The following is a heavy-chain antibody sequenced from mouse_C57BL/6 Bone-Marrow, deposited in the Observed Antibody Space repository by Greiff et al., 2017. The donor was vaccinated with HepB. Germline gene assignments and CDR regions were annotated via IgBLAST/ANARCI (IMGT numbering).Heavy chain of an antibody. Sequence: EVQLQQSGPELVKPGASVKISCKASGYTFTDYYMNWVKQSHGKSLEWIGDINPNNGGTSYNQKFKGKATLTVDKSYSTAYMELRSLTSEDSAVYYCARRISLLYYGSSSSYFDYWGQGTLVTVSA. D-gene: IGHD1-1*01. J-gene: IGHJ3*01. V-gene: IGHV1-26*01. CDR2: INPNNGGT. CDR1: GYTFTDYY. CDR3: ARRISLLYYGSSSSYFDY.